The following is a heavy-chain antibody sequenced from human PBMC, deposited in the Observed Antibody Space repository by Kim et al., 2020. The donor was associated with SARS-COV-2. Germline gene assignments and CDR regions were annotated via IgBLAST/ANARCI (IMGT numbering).Heavy chain of an antibody. Sequence: NYAQKLQGRVTMTTDTSTSTAYMELRSLRSDDTVVYYCARETGPSSWIDYWGQGTLVTVSS. V-gene: IGHV1-18*01. J-gene: IGHJ4*02. D-gene: IGHD6-13*01. CDR3: ARETGPSSWIDY.